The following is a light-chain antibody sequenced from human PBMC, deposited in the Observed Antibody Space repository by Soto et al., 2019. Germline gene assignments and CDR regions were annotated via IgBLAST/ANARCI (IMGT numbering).Light chain of an antibody. Sequence: EIVMTQSPATLSVSPGERATLSCRASQSVSSNLAWYQQKPGQAPRLLIYGASTRATDLPGRFSGSGSGTEFTLTISSLQSEDLAVYYCQHYNNWPYTFGQGTKLEIK. CDR2: GAS. J-gene: IGKJ2*01. CDR1: QSVSSN. V-gene: IGKV3-15*01. CDR3: QHYNNWPYT.